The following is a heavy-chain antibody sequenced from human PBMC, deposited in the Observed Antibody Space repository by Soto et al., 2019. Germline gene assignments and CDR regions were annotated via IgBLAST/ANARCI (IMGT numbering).Heavy chain of an antibody. Sequence: GGSLRLSCAASGFTFSSYAMSWVRQAPGKGLEWVSTISGNVDNTYYADSVKGRFTISRDNSKNTLYLQMNSLRAEDTAVYYCAKDRDYDILTGPFDYWGQGTLVTVSS. J-gene: IGHJ4*02. CDR1: GFTFSSYA. CDR3: AKDRDYDILTGPFDY. D-gene: IGHD3-9*01. V-gene: IGHV3-23*01. CDR2: ISGNVDNT.